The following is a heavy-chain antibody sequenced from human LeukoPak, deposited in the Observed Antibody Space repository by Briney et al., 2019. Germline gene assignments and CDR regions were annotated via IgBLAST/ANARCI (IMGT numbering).Heavy chain of an antibody. V-gene: IGHV4-39*01. CDR2: IYSSGTT. Sequence: SGTLSLTCTVSGGSISSSSSYWVWIRQPPGKGLEWIATIYSSGTTFYNPSLKSRLTTSVDTSKTQLSLKLSSVTATDTAVYYCARHTGGTMYSYWGQGTLVTVSS. CDR3: ARHTGGTMYSY. D-gene: IGHD1-7*01. CDR1: GGSISSSSSY. J-gene: IGHJ4*02.